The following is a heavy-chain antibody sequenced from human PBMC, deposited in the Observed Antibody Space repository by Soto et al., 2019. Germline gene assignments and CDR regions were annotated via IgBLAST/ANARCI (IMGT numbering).Heavy chain of an antibody. CDR3: ARLGCSSTSCYLGIYYYGMDV. CDR1: GYSFTSYW. V-gene: IGHV5-51*01. D-gene: IGHD2-2*01. CDR2: IYPGDSDT. Sequence: GESLKISCKGSGYSFTSYWIGWVRQMPGKGLEWMAFIYPGDSDTRYSPSFQGQVTISADKSISTAYLQWSSLKASDTAMYYCARLGCSSTSCYLGIYYYGMDVWGKGTTVTVS. J-gene: IGHJ6*04.